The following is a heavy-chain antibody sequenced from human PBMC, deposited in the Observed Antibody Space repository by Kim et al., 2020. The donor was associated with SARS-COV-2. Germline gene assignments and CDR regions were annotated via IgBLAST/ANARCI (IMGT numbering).Heavy chain of an antibody. CDR3: VRASRGSSDFNY. Sequence: SQTLSLTCAISGDSVSSNSASWTWIRQSPSRGLEWLGRTYYRSKWSYDYAVSVKGRITMSPDTSKNQFSLQLNSVTPEDTAVYYCVRASRGSSDFNYWGQGTLVTVSS. CDR1: GDSVSSNSAS. J-gene: IGHJ4*02. CDR2: TYYRSKWSY. V-gene: IGHV6-1*01. D-gene: IGHD6-6*01.